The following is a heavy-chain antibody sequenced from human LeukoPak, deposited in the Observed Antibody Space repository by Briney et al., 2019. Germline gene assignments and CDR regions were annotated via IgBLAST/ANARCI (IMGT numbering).Heavy chain of an antibody. J-gene: IGHJ4*02. CDR3: ASYDSSGYLFDY. CDR2: IYHSGST. CDR1: GGSISSGGYS. D-gene: IGHD3-22*01. Sequence: SETLSLTCAVSGGSISSGGYSWGWIRQPPGKGLEWIGYIYHSGSTYYNPSLKSRVTISVDRSKNQFSLKLSSVTAADTAVYYCASYDSSGYLFDYWGQGTLVTVSS. V-gene: IGHV4-30-2*01.